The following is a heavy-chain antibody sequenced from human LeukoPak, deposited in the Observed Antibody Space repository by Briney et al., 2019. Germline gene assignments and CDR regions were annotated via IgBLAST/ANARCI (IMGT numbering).Heavy chain of an antibody. CDR1: GFTFSSHW. CDR2: INQDGSEK. J-gene: IGHJ3*01. D-gene: IGHD2-15*01. Sequence: GGSLRLSCAASGFTFSSHWMAWVRQAPGKGLEWVANINQDGSEKNYVDSVKGRFTISRDNAKNSLYPQMNSLRVEDTAVYYCAEISTNWGQGTRVTVSS. V-gene: IGHV3-7*01. CDR3: AEISTN.